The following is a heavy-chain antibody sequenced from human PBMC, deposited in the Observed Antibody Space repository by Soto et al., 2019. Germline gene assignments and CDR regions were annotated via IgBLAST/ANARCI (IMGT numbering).Heavy chain of an antibody. J-gene: IGHJ3*02. CDR3: ARVKDTTLRWSFDI. CDR2: IYYSGST. CDR1: GGSISSGDYY. D-gene: IGHD1-26*01. V-gene: IGHV4-30-4*01. Sequence: SETLSLTCTVSGGSISSGDYYWSWIRQPPGKGLEWIGYIYYSGSTYYNPSLKSRVTISVDTSKNQFSLKLSSVTAADTAVYYCARVKDTTLRWSFDIWGQGKMVTVPS.